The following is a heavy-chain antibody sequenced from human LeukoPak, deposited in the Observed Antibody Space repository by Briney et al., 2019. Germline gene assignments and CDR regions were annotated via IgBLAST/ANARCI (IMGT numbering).Heavy chain of an antibody. Sequence: PGGSLRLSCAASGFIFSGYSMHWIRQAPGKGLEWVAVISYDGSNAYYEDSVKGRFTISRDNSKYTVDLQMNSLRPEDTAVYYCAAEGSLYYYDFRGKGTLVTVSS. CDR1: GFIFSGYS. J-gene: IGHJ4*02. CDR3: AAEGSLYYYDF. CDR2: ISYDGSNA. D-gene: IGHD2-8*01. V-gene: IGHV3-30*03.